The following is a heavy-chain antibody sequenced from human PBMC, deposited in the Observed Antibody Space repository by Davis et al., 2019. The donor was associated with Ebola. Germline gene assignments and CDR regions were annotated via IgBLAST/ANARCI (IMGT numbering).Heavy chain of an antibody. CDR2: INPNSGGT. Sequence: ASVKVSCKASGYTFTGYSMHWVRQAPGQGLEWMGWINPNSGGTNYAQKFQGWVTMTRDTSISTAYMELSRLRSDDTAVYYCARDRGFNYGDYYYYYYGMDVWGQGTTVTVSS. D-gene: IGHD4-17*01. V-gene: IGHV1-2*04. J-gene: IGHJ6*02. CDR1: GYTFTGYS. CDR3: ARDRGFNYGDYYYYYYGMDV.